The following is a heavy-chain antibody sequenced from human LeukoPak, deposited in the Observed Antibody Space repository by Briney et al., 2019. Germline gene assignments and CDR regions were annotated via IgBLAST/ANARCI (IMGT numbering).Heavy chain of an antibody. CDR1: GGSISGYY. D-gene: IGHD5-24*01. CDR2: IYYSGST. V-gene: IGHV4-59*01. CDR3: ARAGMTTIEIDY. Sequence: SETLSLTCTVSGGSISGYYWSWIRQPPGKGLEWIGYIYYSGSTNYNPSLKSRVTISVDTSKNQFSLKLNSVTAADTAVYYCARAGMTTIEIDYWGQGTLVTVSP. J-gene: IGHJ4*02.